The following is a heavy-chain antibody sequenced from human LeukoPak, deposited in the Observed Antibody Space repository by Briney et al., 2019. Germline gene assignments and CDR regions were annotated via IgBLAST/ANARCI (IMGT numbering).Heavy chain of an antibody. D-gene: IGHD2/OR15-2a*01. CDR3: ARARFLSPYYYYYYMDV. V-gene: IGHV4-39*07. CDR1: GGSISSSGYY. J-gene: IGHJ6*03. CDR2: IYYSGST. Sequence: SETLSLTCTVSGGSISSSGYYWGWIRQPPGKGLEWIGSIYYSGSTYYNPSLKSRVTISVDTSKNQFSLKLSSVTAADTAVYYCARARFLSPYYYYYYMDVWGKGTTVTVSS.